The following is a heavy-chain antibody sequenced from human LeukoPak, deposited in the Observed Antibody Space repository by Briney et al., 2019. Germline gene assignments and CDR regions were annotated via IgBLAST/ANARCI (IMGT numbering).Heavy chain of an antibody. CDR1: GGTFSSYA. CDR2: IIPIFGTA. Sequence: ASVKVSCKASGGTFSSYAISWVRQAPGQGLEWMGGIIPIFGTANYAQKFQGRVTITTDESTSTAYMELSSLRSEDTAVYYCASSVEGYNPLFDYWGQGTLVTVSS. CDR3: ASSVEGYNPLFDY. V-gene: IGHV1-69*05. J-gene: IGHJ4*02. D-gene: IGHD5-24*01.